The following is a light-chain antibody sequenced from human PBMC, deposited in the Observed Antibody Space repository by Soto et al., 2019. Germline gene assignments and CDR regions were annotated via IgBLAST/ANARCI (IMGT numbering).Light chain of an antibody. V-gene: IGKV3D-20*01. Sequence: VLTQSPATLSLSPGERATLSCGASQIVSSTYLAWYQQKPGLATRLLIYDVSNRFTGVPDRFIGSVSVTDFTLTVSRLETEAFAVYNCQQFGTSLTFGTGTKVEIK. CDR2: DVS. CDR3: QQFGTSLT. J-gene: IGKJ4*01. CDR1: QIVSSTY.